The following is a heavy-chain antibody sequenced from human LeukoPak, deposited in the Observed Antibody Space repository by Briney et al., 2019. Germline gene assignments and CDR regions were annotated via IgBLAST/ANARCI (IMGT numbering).Heavy chain of an antibody. V-gene: IGHV1-69*13. CDR2: IIPIFGTA. Sequence: EASVKVSCNASGGTFSSYAISWVRQAPGQGLEWMGGIIPIFGTANYAQKFQGRVTITADESTSTAYMEPSSLRSEDTAVYYCARGDIVLMVYAMYYYMDVWGKGTTVTVSS. CDR1: GGTFSSYA. CDR3: ARGDIVLMVYAMYYYMDV. J-gene: IGHJ6*03. D-gene: IGHD2-8*01.